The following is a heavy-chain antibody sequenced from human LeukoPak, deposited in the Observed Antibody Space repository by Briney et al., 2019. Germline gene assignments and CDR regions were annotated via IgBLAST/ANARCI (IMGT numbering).Heavy chain of an antibody. V-gene: IGHV3-74*01. J-gene: IGHJ4*02. CDR3: ARVQNSGYSDY. CDR1: GFTFSSYW. Sequence: PGGSLRLSCAASGFTFSSYWMHWVRQAPGKGLVWVSRINSDGSSTSYAESVKGRFTISRDNSKNTLYLQMNSLRAEDTAMYYCARVQNSGYSDYWGQGTLVTVSS. D-gene: IGHD3-22*01. CDR2: INSDGSST.